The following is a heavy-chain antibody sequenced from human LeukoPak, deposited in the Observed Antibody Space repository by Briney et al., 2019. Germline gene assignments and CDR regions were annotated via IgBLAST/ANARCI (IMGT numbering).Heavy chain of an antibody. D-gene: IGHD6-6*01. V-gene: IGHV1-24*01. CDR2: FDPEDGET. CDR3: ATDRTARLRSVNFDY. CDR1: GYTLTELS. Sequence: GASVKVSCKFSGYTLTELSMHWVRQAPGKGLEWMGGFDPEDGETIYAQKFQGRVTMTVDTSTDTAYMELSSLRSEDTAVYYCATDRTARLRSVNFDYWGQGTLVTVSS. J-gene: IGHJ4*02.